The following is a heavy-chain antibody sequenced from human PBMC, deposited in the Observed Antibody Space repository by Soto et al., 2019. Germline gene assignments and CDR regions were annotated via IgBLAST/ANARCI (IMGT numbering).Heavy chain of an antibody. CDR2: ISYDGSNK. Sequence: QVQLVESGGGVVQPGRSLRLSCAASGFTFSSYGMHWVRQAPGKGLEWVAVISYDGSNKYYADSVKGRFTISRDNSKNTLYLEMNSLRAEDTAVYYCAKERVVRGVTDYWGQGTLVTVSS. J-gene: IGHJ4*02. CDR1: GFTFSSYG. CDR3: AKERVVRGVTDY. V-gene: IGHV3-30*18. D-gene: IGHD3-10*01.